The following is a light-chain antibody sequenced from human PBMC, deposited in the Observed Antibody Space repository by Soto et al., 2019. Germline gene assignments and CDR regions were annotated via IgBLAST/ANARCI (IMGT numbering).Light chain of an antibody. J-gene: IGLJ2*01. CDR3: SSYTSSNTVV. V-gene: IGLV2-14*01. CDR2: EVS. CDR1: SXDVGGYNY. Sequence: QSVLTQPASVSGSPGQSITISCTGTSXDVGGYNYVSWYQQHPGKAPKLMIYEVSNRPSGVSNRFSGSKSGNTASLTISGLQAEDEADYYCSSYTSSNTVVFGGGTKVTVL.